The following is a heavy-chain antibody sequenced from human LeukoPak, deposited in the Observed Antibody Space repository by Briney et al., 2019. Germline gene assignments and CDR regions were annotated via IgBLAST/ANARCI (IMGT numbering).Heavy chain of an antibody. J-gene: IGHJ4*02. CDR1: GFTFSRCA. Sequence: GSLRLSCAASGFTFSRCAMSWIRQPPGKGLEWIGEINHSGSTNYNPSLKSRVTISVDTSKNQFSLKLSSVTAADTAVYYCARGPNYGGNSKDFDYWGQGTLVTVSS. CDR3: ARGPNYGGNSKDFDY. D-gene: IGHD4-23*01. CDR2: INHSGST. V-gene: IGHV4-34*01.